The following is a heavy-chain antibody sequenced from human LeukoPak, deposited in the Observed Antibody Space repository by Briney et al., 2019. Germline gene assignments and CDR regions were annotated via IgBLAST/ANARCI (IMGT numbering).Heavy chain of an antibody. CDR2: IYYSGST. CDR3: ASRVSVRYGMDV. V-gene: IGHV4-59*01. Sequence: SETLSLTCTVSGGSISSYYWGWIRQPPGKGLEWIGYIYYSGSTNYNPSLKSRVTISVDTSKNQFSLKLSSVTAADTAVYYCASRVSVRYGMDVWGQGTTVTVSS. D-gene: IGHD4-17*01. CDR1: GGSISSYY. J-gene: IGHJ6*02.